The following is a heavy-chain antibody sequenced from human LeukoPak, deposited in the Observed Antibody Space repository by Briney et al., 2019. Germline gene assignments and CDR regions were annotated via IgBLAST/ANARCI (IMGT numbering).Heavy chain of an antibody. CDR3: ARRGYCSSTSCSNFDY. J-gene: IGHJ4*02. Sequence: GESLQISCKGSGYSFTSYWIGWVRQMPGKGLEWRGIIYPGDSDTRYSPSFQGQVTISADKSISPAYLQWSSLKASDTAMYYCARRGYCSSTSCSNFDYWGQGTLVTVSS. D-gene: IGHD2-2*01. CDR2: IYPGDSDT. V-gene: IGHV5-51*01. CDR1: GYSFTSYW.